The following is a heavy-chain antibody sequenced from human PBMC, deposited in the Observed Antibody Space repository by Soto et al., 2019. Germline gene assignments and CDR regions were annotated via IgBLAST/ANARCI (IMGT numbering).Heavy chain of an antibody. D-gene: IGHD6-13*01. CDR1: GGTLSRYT. V-gene: IGHV1-69*02. CDR3: AGGLYSSSWSHCDP. J-gene: IGHJ5*02. Sequence: QVQLVQSGAEVKKPGSSVKVSCKASGGTLSRYTISWVRQAPGQGLGWMGRIIPILGIANYAQKFQGRVTITADKSTSTAYMELSSLRSEDTAVYYCAGGLYSSSWSHCDPWGQGTLVTVSS. CDR2: IIPILGIA.